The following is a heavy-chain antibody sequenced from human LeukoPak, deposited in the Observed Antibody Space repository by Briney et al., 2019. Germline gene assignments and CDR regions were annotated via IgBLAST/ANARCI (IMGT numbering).Heavy chain of an antibody. CDR2: ISAYNGNT. Sequence: ASVKVSCKASGYTFTSYGISWVRQAPGQGLEWMGWISAYNGNTNYAQKLQGRVTMTTDTSTSTAYMELRSLRSDDTAVYYCARLFREINYKRSAEFDPWGQGTLVTVSS. J-gene: IGHJ5*02. CDR3: ARLFREINYKRSAEFDP. V-gene: IGHV1-18*01. CDR1: GYTFTSYG. D-gene: IGHD4-11*01.